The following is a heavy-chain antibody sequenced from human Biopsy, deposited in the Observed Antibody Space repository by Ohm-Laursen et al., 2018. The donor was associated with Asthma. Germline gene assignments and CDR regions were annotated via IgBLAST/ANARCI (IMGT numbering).Heavy chain of an antibody. Sequence: SLRLSCAASGFTFNSYGMHWVRQAPGKGLEWVAVISYDGRNKYYGDSVKGRFTISRDNSKNTVYLQMISLRVEDTSVYYCARGAYYDFWSGYSRPIPGYYGMDVWGQGTTVIVSS. J-gene: IGHJ6*02. CDR1: GFTFNSYG. CDR2: ISYDGRNK. D-gene: IGHD3-3*01. CDR3: ARGAYYDFWSGYSRPIPGYYGMDV. V-gene: IGHV3-30*03.